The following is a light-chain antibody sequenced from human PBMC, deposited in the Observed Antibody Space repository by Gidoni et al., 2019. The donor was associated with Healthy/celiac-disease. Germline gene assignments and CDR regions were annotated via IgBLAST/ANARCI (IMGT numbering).Light chain of an antibody. CDR1: SSDVGSYTL. CDR3: CSYAGSSTFGV. CDR2: EGS. Sequence: QSALPQPPPVSGSPGQSITISCTGTSSDVGSYTLVSWYQQHPGKAPKLMIYEGSKRPSGVSNRFSGSKSGNTASLTISGLQAEDEADYYCCSYAGSSTFGVFGGGTKLTVL. V-gene: IGLV2-23*03. J-gene: IGLJ3*02.